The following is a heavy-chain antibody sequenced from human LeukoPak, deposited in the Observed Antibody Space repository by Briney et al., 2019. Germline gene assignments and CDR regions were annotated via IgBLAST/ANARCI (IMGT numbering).Heavy chain of an antibody. CDR1: GFTFSSYA. CDR2: ISGSGGST. D-gene: IGHD3-22*01. Sequence: GGSLRLSCAASGFTFSSYAMSWVRQAPGKGLQWVSGISGSGGSTYYADSVKGRFTISRDNSKNTLYLQMNSLRAEDTAVYYCAKGLSSGYYYDYWGQGTLVTVSS. J-gene: IGHJ4*02. CDR3: AKGLSSGYYYDY. V-gene: IGHV3-23*01.